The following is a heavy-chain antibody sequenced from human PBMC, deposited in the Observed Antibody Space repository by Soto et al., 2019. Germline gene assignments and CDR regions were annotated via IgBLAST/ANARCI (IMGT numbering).Heavy chain of an antibody. Sequence: SETLSLTCTVSGGSISSSSYYWGWIRQPPGKGLEWIGSIYYSGSTYYNPSLKSRVTISVDTSKNQFSLKLSSVTAADTAVYYCARRMIRDYSFDYWGQGTLVTVSS. CDR3: ARRMIRDYSFDY. J-gene: IGHJ4*02. CDR1: GGSISSSSYY. CDR2: IYYSGST. V-gene: IGHV4-39*01. D-gene: IGHD4-4*01.